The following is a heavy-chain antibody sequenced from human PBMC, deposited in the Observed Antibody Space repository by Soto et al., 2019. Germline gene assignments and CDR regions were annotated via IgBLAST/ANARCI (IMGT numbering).Heavy chain of an antibody. V-gene: IGHV4-34*01. CDR2: INHSGST. CDR1: CGSFSGYY. J-gene: IGHJ5*02. D-gene: IGHD6-13*01. CDR3: ARVIAAAGTSWDGNWFDP. Sequence: PSETLSLTCAVYCGSFSGYYWSWIRQPPGKGLEWIGEINHSGSTNYNPSLKSRVTISVDTSKNQFSLKLSSVTAADTAVYYCARVIAAAGTSWDGNWFDPWGQGTLVTVS.